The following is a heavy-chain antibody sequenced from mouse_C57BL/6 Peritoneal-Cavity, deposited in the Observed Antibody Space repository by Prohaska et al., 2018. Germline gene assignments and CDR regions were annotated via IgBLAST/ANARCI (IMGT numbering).Heavy chain of an antibody. Sequence: QVTLKESGPGILQSSQTLSLTCSFSGFSLSTSGMGVSWIRQPSGKGLEWLAHIYWDDDKRYNPSLKSRLTSSKDTSRNQVFLKITSVDTADTATYYCARNYGSSWYYYAMDYWGQGTSVTVSS. J-gene: IGHJ4*01. D-gene: IGHD1-1*01. CDR1: GFSLSTSGMG. CDR2: IYWDDDK. CDR3: ARNYGSSWYYYAMDY. V-gene: IGHV8-12*01.